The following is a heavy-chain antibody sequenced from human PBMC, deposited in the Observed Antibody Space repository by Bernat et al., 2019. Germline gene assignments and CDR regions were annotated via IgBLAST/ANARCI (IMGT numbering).Heavy chain of an antibody. D-gene: IGHD3-16*02. CDR1: GGTFSSYA. CDR3: ASGVITFGGVIVDDYYYYGMDV. V-gene: IGHV1-69*06. J-gene: IGHJ6*02. Sequence: QVQLVQSGAEVKKPGSSVKVSCKASGGTFSSYAISWVRQAPGQGLEWMGGIIPIFCTANYAQKFQGRVTITADKSTSTAYMELSSLRSEDTAVYYCASGVITFGGVIVDDYYYYGMDVWGQGTTVTVSS. CDR2: IIPIFCTA.